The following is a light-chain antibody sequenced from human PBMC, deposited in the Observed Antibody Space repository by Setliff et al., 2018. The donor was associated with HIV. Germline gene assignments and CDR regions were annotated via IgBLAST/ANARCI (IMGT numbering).Light chain of an antibody. CDR2: EVN. V-gene: IGLV2-8*01. Sequence: QSALTQPPSASASPGQSVAIPCTGASNDVGYYNTVSWYQQSPGKAPKLMIYEVNKRPSGVPDRFSGSKSGNTASLTVSGLQVEDEAYYYCSSYAVSNTLLFGGGTK. CDR1: SNDVGYYNT. CDR3: SSYAVSNTLL. J-gene: IGLJ2*01.